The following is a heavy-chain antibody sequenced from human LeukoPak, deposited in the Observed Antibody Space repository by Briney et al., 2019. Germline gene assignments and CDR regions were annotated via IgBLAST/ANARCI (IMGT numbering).Heavy chain of an antibody. Sequence: GGSLRLSCAASGFTFSSYEMNWVRQAPGKGLEWVSYISSSGSTIYYADSVKGRFTISRDNSKNTLYLQMNSLRAEDTAVYYCAKDLKYGDYPNWFDPWGQGTLVTVSS. J-gene: IGHJ5*02. CDR3: AKDLKYGDYPNWFDP. D-gene: IGHD4-17*01. CDR2: ISSSGSTI. V-gene: IGHV3-48*03. CDR1: GFTFSSYE.